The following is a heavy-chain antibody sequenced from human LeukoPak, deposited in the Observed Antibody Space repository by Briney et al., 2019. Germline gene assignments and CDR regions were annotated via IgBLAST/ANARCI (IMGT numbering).Heavy chain of an antibody. J-gene: IGHJ4*02. CDR2: INPNSGGT. V-gene: IGHV1-2*02. CDR1: GYTFTGYY. Sequence: GASVKVSCKASGYTFTGYYMHWVRQAPGQGLEWMGWINPNSGGTNYAQKFQGRVTMTRDTSISTAYMELSRLRSDDTAMYYCAREGGGYCSSTSCPQVGYWGQGTLVTVSS. CDR3: AREGGGYCSSTSCPQVGY. D-gene: IGHD2-2*01.